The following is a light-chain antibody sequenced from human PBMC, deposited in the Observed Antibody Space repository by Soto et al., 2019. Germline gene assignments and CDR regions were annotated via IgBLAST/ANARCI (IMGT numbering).Light chain of an antibody. CDR2: RTS. Sequence: QAVVTQEPSLTVSPGETVTLTCASSIGAVTSSNYPNWSQQKPGQAPRTLIYRTSNRQSWTPARFSGSLLGGKAALTLSGVQPEDEAECFCLLCHEAAQPWVFGGGTKVTVL. CDR1: IGAVTSSNY. V-gene: IGLV7-43*01. CDR3: LLCHEAAQPWV. J-gene: IGLJ3*02.